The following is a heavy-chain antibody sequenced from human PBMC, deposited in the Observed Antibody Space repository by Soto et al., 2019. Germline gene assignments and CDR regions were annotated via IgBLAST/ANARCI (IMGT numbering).Heavy chain of an antibody. CDR3: AKCPTFSYYYYGMDV. CDR1: GFTFSSYA. Sequence: GGSLRLSCAASGFTFSSYAMSWVRQAPGKGLEWVSAISGSGGSTYYADSVKGRFTISRDNSKNTLYLQMNSLRAEDTAVYYCAKCPTFSYYYYGMDVWGQGTTVTVSS. CDR2: ISGSGGST. D-gene: IGHD3-16*01. J-gene: IGHJ6*02. V-gene: IGHV3-23*01.